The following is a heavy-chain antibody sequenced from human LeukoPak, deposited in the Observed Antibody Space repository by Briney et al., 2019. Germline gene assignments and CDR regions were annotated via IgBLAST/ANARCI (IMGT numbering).Heavy chain of an antibody. Sequence: SETLSLTCAVYGGSFSGYYWSWIRQPPGKGLEWIGEINHSGSTNYNPSLKSRVTISVDTSKNQFSLKLNSVTAADTSVYYCARGLTGSRRYFDSWGQGTLVTVSS. CDR1: GGSFSGYY. D-gene: IGHD3-10*01. CDR2: INHSGST. V-gene: IGHV4-34*01. J-gene: IGHJ4*02. CDR3: ARGLTGSRRYFDS.